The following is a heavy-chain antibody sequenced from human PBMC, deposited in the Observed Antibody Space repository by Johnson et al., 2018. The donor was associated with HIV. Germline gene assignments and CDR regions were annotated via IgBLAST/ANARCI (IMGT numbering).Heavy chain of an antibody. D-gene: IGHD6-6*01. CDR1: GFTFSNYA. V-gene: IGHV3-30*04. J-gene: IGHJ3*01. Sequence: QVQLVESGGGVVQPGRSLRLSCAASGFTFSNYALHWVRQAPGKGLEWVAVILYDGSNKYYVDSVKGRFTISRDNAKNSLYLQMNSLRAEDTAVYYCATARRAIDVWGQGTMVTVSS. CDR2: ILYDGSNK. CDR3: ATARRAIDV.